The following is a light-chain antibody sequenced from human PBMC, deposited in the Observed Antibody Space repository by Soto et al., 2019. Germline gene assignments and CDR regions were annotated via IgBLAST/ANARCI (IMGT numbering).Light chain of an antibody. J-gene: IGKJ1*01. CDR2: AAS. CDR3: QQSYSTPGT. Sequence: DIQMTQSPSSLSASVGDRITITCRASQTITSYLNWYQQKPGKAPTLLIYAASSLQSGVPSRFSGSGSGTDFTLTISSLQPEDFAAYYCQQSYSTPGTCGQGTKVEIK. CDR1: QTITSY. V-gene: IGKV1-39*01.